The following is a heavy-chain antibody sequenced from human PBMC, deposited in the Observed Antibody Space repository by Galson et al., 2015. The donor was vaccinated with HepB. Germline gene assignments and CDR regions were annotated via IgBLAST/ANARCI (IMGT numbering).Heavy chain of an antibody. J-gene: IGHJ4*02. CDR3: TKKGYFDSSGFYIDV. CDR1: GFTFSTHA. Sequence: SLRLSCAASGFTFSTHAMRWVRQAPGKGLEWVSAISGSGDNTYYADSVKGRFTISRDNSENTLYLQMNSLRAEDTAVYYCTKKGYFDSSGFYIDVWGQGTLVTVSS. V-gene: IGHV3-23*01. CDR2: ISGSGDNT. D-gene: IGHD3-22*01.